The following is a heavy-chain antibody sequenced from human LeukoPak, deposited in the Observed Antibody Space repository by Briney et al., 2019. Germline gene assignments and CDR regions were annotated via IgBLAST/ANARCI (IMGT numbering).Heavy chain of an antibody. V-gene: IGHV4-59*01. CDR2: IYYSGST. Sequence: SETLSLTCTVSGGSISSYYWSWIRQPPGKGLEWIGYIYYSGSTNYNPSLKSRVTISVDTSKNQFSLKLSSVTAADTAVYYCARGKLWYPDFDYWGQGTLVTVSS. CDR1: GGSISSYY. D-gene: IGHD3-10*01. CDR3: ARGKLWYPDFDY. J-gene: IGHJ4*02.